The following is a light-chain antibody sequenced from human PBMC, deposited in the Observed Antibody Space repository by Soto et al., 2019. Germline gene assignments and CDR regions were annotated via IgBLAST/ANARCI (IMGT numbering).Light chain of an antibody. CDR1: SRDIGSYDL. CDR3: CSYAGRTTTYV. CDR2: DVN. Sequence: QSALTQPASVSGSPGQSITISCAGTSRDIGSYDLVSWYQQHPGKVPKLIISDVNKRPSGVSDRFSGSKSGNTASLTISGLQAEDEALYYGCSYAGRTTTYVLGTGTKFTGL. J-gene: IGLJ1*01. V-gene: IGLV2-23*02.